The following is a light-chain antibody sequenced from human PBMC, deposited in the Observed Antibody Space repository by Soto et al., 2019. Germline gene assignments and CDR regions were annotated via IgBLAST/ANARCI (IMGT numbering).Light chain of an antibody. J-gene: IGLJ1*01. V-gene: IGLV2-23*01. Sequence: QSVLTQPASVSGSPGQTITISCNGSNSDVGSYNLVSWYQQHPGKAPRLMIYEGTKRPSGVSNRFSGFKSGNAASLTVSGLQAEDEAEYYCCSYGGSLYVFGTGTKVTVL. CDR1: NSDVGSYNL. CDR2: EGT. CDR3: CSYGGSLYV.